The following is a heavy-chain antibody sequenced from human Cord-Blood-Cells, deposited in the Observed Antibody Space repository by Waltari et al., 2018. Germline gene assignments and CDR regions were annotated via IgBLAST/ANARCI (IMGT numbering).Heavy chain of an antibody. CDR1: GGPFSGYY. V-gene: IGHV4-34*01. J-gene: IGHJ3*02. CDR2: INHSGST. CDR3: GIVGATTAFDI. Sequence: QVQLQQWGAGLLKPSETLSLTCAVYGGPFSGYYWSWIRQPPGKGLEWIGEINHSGSTNYNPSLKSRVTISVDTSKNQFSLKLSSVTAADTAVYYCGIVGATTAFDIWGQGTMVTVSS. D-gene: IGHD1-26*01.